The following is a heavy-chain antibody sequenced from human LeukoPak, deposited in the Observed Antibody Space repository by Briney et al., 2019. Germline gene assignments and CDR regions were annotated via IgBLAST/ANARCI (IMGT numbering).Heavy chain of an antibody. CDR1: GFTVNTNY. CDR3: ARDQRYDYYGMDV. J-gene: IGHJ6*02. CDR2: IYTGGPT. Sequence: GGSLRLSCAASGFTVNTNYMTWVRQTPGKGLEWLSVIYTGGPTYYSDSVKGRFTISRDSSGNTVYLQMNSLRVEDTAVYYCARDQRYDYYGMDVWGQGTTVTVSS. D-gene: IGHD6-25*01. V-gene: IGHV3-66*01.